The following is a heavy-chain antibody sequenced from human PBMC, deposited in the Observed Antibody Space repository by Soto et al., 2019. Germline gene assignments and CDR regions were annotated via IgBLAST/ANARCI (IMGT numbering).Heavy chain of an antibody. V-gene: IGHV3-30*18. J-gene: IGHJ4*02. CDR1: GFTFSSYG. D-gene: IGHD6-19*01. Sequence: QVQLVESGGGVVQPGRSLRLSCAASGFTFSSYGMHWVRQAPGKGLEWVAVISYDGSNKYYADSVKGRFTISRDNSKNTLYLQMNSLRAEDTAVYYCAKGDGSGPDYWGQGTLVTVSS. CDR3: AKGDGSGPDY. CDR2: ISYDGSNK.